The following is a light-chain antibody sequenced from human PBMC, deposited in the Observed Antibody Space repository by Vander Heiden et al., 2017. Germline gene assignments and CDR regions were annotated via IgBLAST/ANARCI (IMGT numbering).Light chain of an antibody. CDR3: MQALRTPIT. V-gene: IGKV2-28*01. J-gene: IGKJ5*01. CDR1: QSLLHSNGYNY. CDR2: LGS. Sequence: DIVMTQSPLSLPVTPGEPAPISCRSSQSLLHSNGYNYLDWYLQKPGQSPQLLIYLGSNRASGVPDRFSGSGSGTDFTLKISRVEAEDVGVYYCMQALRTPITFGQGTRLEIK.